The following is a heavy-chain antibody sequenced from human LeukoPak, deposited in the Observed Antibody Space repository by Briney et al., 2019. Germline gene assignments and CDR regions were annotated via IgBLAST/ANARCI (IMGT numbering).Heavy chain of an antibody. CDR1: RGTFSSYA. CDR2: IIPIFGTA. CDR3: ARPITMVRGVIEDYYYGMDV. Sequence: GASVKVSCKASRGTFSSYAISWVRQAPGQGLEWMGGIIPIFGTANYAQKFQGRVTITADESTSTAYMELSSLRSEDTAVYYCARPITMVRGVIEDYYYGMDVWGQGTTVTVSS. J-gene: IGHJ6*02. V-gene: IGHV1-69*13. D-gene: IGHD3-10*01.